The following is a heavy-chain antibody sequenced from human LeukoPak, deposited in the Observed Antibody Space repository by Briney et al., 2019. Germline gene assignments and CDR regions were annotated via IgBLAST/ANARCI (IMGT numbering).Heavy chain of an antibody. CDR2: IIGGGRDT. Sequence: PGGSLRLSCAASGFTFSSYAMSWVRQAPGKGLGGLEWVSSIIGGGRDTYFADSVKGRFTISRDNSKNTVYLQMNGLRDEDTAVYYCAKGALGSCSGARCYPFDHWGQGILVTVSS. D-gene: IGHD2-15*01. CDR3: AKGALGSCSGARCYPFDH. V-gene: IGHV3-23*01. CDR1: GFTFSSYA. J-gene: IGHJ4*02.